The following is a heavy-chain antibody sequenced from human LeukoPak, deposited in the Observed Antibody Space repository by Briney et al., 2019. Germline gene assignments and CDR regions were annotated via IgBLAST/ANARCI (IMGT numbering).Heavy chain of an antibody. CDR3: ARWGSSFKAYFDY. CDR1: GYSISRGYS. V-gene: IGHV4-38-2*02. CDR2: IYHSGST. Sequence: PSETLSLTCTVSGYSISRGYSWGWIRQPPGKGLEWIGNIYHSGSTNYSPSLKSRVTISVDTSKNQFSLKLSSVTAADTAVYYCARWGSSFKAYFDYWGQGTLVTVSS. J-gene: IGHJ4*02. D-gene: IGHD2-2*01.